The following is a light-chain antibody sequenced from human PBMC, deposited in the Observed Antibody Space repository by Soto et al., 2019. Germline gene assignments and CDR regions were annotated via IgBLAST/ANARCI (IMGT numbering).Light chain of an antibody. V-gene: IGLV2-14*01. Sequence: QSALAQPASVSGSPGQSITISCTGTSSDVGGYNYVSWYQQHPGKAPKPMIYEVTNRPSGASNRFSGSKSGNRASLTISGLQAEDEADYYCSSYTSSSTGYVFGSGTKVTVL. J-gene: IGLJ1*01. CDR2: EVT. CDR3: SSYTSSSTGYV. CDR1: SSDVGGYNY.